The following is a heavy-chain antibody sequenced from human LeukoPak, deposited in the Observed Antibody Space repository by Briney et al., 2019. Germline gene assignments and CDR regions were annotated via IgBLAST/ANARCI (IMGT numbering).Heavy chain of an antibody. CDR3: AREDVGVNAVFDY. Sequence: SETLSLTCTVSGGSISSSSYYWGWIRQPPGKGLEWIGSIYYSGSTYYNPSLKSRVTISVDTSKNQFSLKLSSVTAADTAVYYCAREDVGVNAVFDYWGQGTLVTVSS. V-gene: IGHV4-39*07. J-gene: IGHJ4*02. D-gene: IGHD2-21*01. CDR1: GGSISSSSYY. CDR2: IYYSGST.